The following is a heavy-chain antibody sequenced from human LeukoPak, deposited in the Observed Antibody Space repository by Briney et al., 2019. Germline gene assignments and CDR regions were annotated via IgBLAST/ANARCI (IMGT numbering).Heavy chain of an antibody. CDR2: IYYSGST. D-gene: IGHD2-2*01. CDR3: ARYLLGYCSSTSCTDY. Sequence: SETLSLTCTVSGGSISSGDYYWSWIRQPPGKGLEWIGYIYYSGSTYYNPSLKSRVTISVDTSKNQFSLKLSSVTAADTAVYYCARYLLGYCSSTSCTDYWGQGTLVTVSS. J-gene: IGHJ4*02. V-gene: IGHV4-30-4*08. CDR1: GGSISSGDYY.